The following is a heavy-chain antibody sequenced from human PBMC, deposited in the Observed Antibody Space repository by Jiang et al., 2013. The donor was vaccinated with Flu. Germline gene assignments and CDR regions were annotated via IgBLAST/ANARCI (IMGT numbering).Heavy chain of an antibody. V-gene: IGHV4-59*01. Sequence: GPGLVKPSETLSLTCTASGGSISSYYWSWIRQPPGKGLEWIGYIYYSGSTNYNPSLKSRVTISVDTSKNQFSLKLSSVTAADTAVYYCARGVGDLLTVVTPFGAFDIWGQGTMVTVSS. CDR1: GGSISSYY. D-gene: IGHD4-23*01. J-gene: IGHJ3*02. CDR2: IYYSGST. CDR3: ARGVGDLLTVVTPFGAFDI.